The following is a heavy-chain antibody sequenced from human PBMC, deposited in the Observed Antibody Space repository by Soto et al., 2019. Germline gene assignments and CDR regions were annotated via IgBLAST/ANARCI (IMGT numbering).Heavy chain of an antibody. CDR1: GGTFSTYA. CDR3: ARGVHYDSSGYYYFY. V-gene: IGHV1-69*13. D-gene: IGHD3-22*01. Sequence: ASVKVSFKASGGTFSTYAIDWVRQAPGQGLEWMGGIIPLFGTAKYAQNFQGRITITADESTNTAYMELRSLRPQDTAVYYCARGVHYDSSGYYYFYWGQGTLVTVSS. CDR2: IIPLFGTA. J-gene: IGHJ4*02.